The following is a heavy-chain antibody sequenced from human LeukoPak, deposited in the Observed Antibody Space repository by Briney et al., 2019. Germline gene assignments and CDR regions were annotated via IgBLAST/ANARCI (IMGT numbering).Heavy chain of an antibody. CDR1: GFTFSSYG. CDR3: AKSYLGSRWAPSYCGGDCPRDY. CDR2: IWYDGSNK. V-gene: IGHV3-33*06. J-gene: IGHJ4*02. Sequence: PGGSLRLSCAASGFTFSSYGMHWVRQAPGKGLEWVAVIWYDGSNKYYADSVKGRFTISRDNSKNTLYLQMNSLRAEDTAVYYCAKSYLGSRWAPSYCGGDCPRDYWGQGTLVTVSS. D-gene: IGHD2-21*02.